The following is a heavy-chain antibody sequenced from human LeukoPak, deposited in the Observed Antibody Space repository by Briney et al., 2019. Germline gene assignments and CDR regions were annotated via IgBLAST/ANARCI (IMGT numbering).Heavy chain of an antibody. J-gene: IGHJ6*02. D-gene: IGHD2/OR15-2a*01. CDR2: INGATGNT. Sequence: ASVTVSCKASGYTFTSHALHWVRQAPGESLEWMAWINGATGNTEYSQKFQARVTITRDTSASTAYVELSSLRSEDTAVYYCARSIIIVPNTSYYYYYMDVWGRGTTVTVSS. CDR1: GYTFTSHA. CDR3: ARSIIIVPNTSYYYYYMDV. V-gene: IGHV1-3*01.